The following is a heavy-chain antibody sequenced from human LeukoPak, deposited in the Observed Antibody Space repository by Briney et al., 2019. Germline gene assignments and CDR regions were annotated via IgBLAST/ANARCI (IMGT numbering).Heavy chain of an antibody. Sequence: SETLSLTCTVSGGSISSYYWSWTRQPPGKGLEWIGYIYYSGSTNYNPSLKSRVTMSVDTSKNQFSLKLSSVTAADTAVYYCARGSVIVDYWGQGTLVTVSS. CDR1: GGSISSYY. CDR3: ARGSVIVDY. CDR2: IYYSGST. V-gene: IGHV4-59*01. D-gene: IGHD4-11*01. J-gene: IGHJ4*02.